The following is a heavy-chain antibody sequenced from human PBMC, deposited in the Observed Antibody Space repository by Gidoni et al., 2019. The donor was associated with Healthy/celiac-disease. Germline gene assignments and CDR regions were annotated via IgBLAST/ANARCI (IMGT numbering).Heavy chain of an antibody. CDR1: GFTFISSG. J-gene: IGHJ4*02. Sequence: QGHLVESGGGVVPPGRSLRLSMAASGFTFISSGMHWVRQAPGKGLEWVAVISYDGSNKYYADSVKGRFTISRDNSKNTLYLQMNSLRAEDTAVYYCAKGPDYYGSGSYLGYFDYWGQGTLVTVSS. V-gene: IGHV3-30*18. CDR2: ISYDGSNK. D-gene: IGHD3-10*01. CDR3: AKGPDYYGSGSYLGYFDY.